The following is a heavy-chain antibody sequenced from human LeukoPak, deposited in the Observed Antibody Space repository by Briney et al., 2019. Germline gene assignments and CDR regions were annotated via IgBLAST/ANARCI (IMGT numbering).Heavy chain of an antibody. Sequence: GGSLRLSCAASGFIVSSSYMSWVRQAPGKGLEWVSLIYSGGSTYYADSVKGRFTISRDNSKNTPFLQMNSLRAEDTAVYYCARDSIVESTKVGSFDYWGQGTLVTVFS. D-gene: IGHD1-26*01. CDR1: GFIVSSSY. J-gene: IGHJ4*02. CDR3: ARDSIVESTKVGSFDY. CDR2: IYSGGST. V-gene: IGHV3-53*01.